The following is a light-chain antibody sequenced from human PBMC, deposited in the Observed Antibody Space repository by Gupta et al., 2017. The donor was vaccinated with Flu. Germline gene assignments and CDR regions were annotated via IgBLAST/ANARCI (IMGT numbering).Light chain of an antibody. Sequence: EIVMTQSPATLSVSPGERATLSCRASQSVSSNLAWYQQKPGQAPRLLIYGASTRATGVPARSSGSGCGTEFTLTIISRQSEDFAVYYCQQYKTWPPITFGQGTRMEIK. CDR3: QQYKTWPPIT. CDR1: QSVSSN. V-gene: IGKV3D-15*01. CDR2: GAS. J-gene: IGKJ5*01.